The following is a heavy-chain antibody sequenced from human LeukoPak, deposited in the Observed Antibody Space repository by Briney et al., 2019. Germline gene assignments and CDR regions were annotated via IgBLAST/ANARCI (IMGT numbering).Heavy chain of an antibody. D-gene: IGHD6-13*01. J-gene: IGHJ4*02. CDR3: ASQGIAAAGTGDY. V-gene: IGHV3-30*03. Sequence: GRSLRLSCAASGFTFSSYGIHWVRQAPGKGLEWVAVISYDGSNKYYADSVKGRFTISRDNSKNTLYLQMNSLRAEDTAVYYCASQGIAAAGTGDYWGQGTLVTVSS. CDR2: ISYDGSNK. CDR1: GFTFSSYG.